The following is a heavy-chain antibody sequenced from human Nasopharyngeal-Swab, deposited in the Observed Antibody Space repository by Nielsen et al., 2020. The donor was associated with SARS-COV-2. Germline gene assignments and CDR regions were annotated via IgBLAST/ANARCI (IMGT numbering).Heavy chain of an antibody. V-gene: IGHV3-74*01. CDR1: GFTFSGYW. CDR2: LNSDGSSA. J-gene: IGHJ6*02. CDR3: ARGVYYAMDV. Sequence: ESLKISCAASGFTFSGYWMIWVRQAPGKGLVWVSRLNSDGSSATYADSVKGRFTISRDNVKNTLFLQMNSLRADDTAVYYCARGVYYAMDVWGQGTTVTVSS. D-gene: IGHD3-10*01.